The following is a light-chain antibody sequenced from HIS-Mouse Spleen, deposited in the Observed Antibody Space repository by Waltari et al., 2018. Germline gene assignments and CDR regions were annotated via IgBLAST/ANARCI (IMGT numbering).Light chain of an antibody. CDR1: NIGSKS. V-gene: IGLV3-21*02. CDR3: QVWDSSSDHPV. J-gene: IGLJ3*02. Sequence: SYVLTQPPSVSVAPGQTARITCGGNNIGSKSVHWYQQKPGQAPVLVVYDDSDRPSGSPERFSGSNSGNTATLTISRVEAGEEADYYCQVWDSSSDHPVFGGGTKLTVL. CDR2: DDS.